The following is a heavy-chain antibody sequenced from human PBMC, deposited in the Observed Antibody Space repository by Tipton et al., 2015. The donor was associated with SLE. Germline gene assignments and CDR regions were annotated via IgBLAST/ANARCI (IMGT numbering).Heavy chain of an antibody. CDR2: INHSGST. V-gene: IGHV4-34*01. Sequence: VQLVQSGAEVKKPGESLRISCKGSGYSFTSYWISWIRQPPGKGLEWIGEINHSGSTNYNPSLKSRVTISVDTSKNQFSLKLSSVTAADTAVYYCARVATKKDWFDPWGQGTLVTVSS. D-gene: IGHD5-12*01. CDR3: ARVATKKDWFDP. J-gene: IGHJ5*02. CDR1: GYSFTSYW.